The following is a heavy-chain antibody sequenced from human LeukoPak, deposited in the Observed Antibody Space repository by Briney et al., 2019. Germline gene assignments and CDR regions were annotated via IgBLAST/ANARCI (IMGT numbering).Heavy chain of an antibody. V-gene: IGHV4-39*01. J-gene: IGHJ3*02. D-gene: IGHD2-2*01. CDR3: ASNPTTMPTTAFDI. CDR1: GGSISSSSYY. Sequence: SETLSLTCTVSGGSISSSSYYWGWIRQPPGQGLEWIGSIYYSGSTYYNPSLKSRVTISVDTSKNQFSLKLSSVTAADTAVYYCASNPTTMPTTAFDIWGQGTMVTVSS. CDR2: IYYSGST.